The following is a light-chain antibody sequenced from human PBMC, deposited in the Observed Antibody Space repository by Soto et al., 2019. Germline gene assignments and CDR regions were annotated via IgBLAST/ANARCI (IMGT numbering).Light chain of an antibody. J-gene: IGKJ4*01. Sequence: DIQLTQSPSVLSASVGDTVTITCRASQSITNWLAWYQQKPGKAPKVLIHMASSLKSGVPSRFSGSGSGTEFTLTITSLQPDDSATYYCQQYNSLSSVSFGGGTKVDIK. CDR3: QQYNSLSSVS. V-gene: IGKV1-5*03. CDR1: QSITNW. CDR2: MAS.